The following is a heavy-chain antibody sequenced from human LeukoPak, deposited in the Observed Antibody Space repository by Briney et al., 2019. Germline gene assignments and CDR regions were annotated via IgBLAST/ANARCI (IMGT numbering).Heavy chain of an antibody. CDR2: ISGYNGNT. V-gene: IGHV1-18*01. CDR3: ARGYSYGSDYYYGMDV. CDR1: GHTFTSYA. J-gene: IGHJ6*02. Sequence: GASVKVSCKASGHTFTSYAISWVRQAPGQGLEWMGWISGYNGNTKYAQKVQGRVTMTTDTSTSTAYMELRSLRSDDTAVYYCARGYSYGSDYYYGMDVWGQGTTVIVSS. D-gene: IGHD5-18*01.